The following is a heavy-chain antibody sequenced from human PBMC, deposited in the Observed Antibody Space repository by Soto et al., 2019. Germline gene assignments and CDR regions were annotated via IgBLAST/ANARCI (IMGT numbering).Heavy chain of an antibody. V-gene: IGHV4-34*01. D-gene: IGHD3-9*01. CDR3: ARGFEYSSSFSNSTPLDILTGYYTFDY. J-gene: IGHJ4*02. Sequence: SETLSLTCTVSGGSISSYYWSWIRQPPGKGLEWIGEINHSGSTNYNPSLKSRVTISVDTSKNQFSLKLSSVTAADTAVYYCARGFEYSSSFSNSTPLDILTGYYTFDYWGQGTLVTVSS. CDR1: GGSISSYY. CDR2: INHSGST.